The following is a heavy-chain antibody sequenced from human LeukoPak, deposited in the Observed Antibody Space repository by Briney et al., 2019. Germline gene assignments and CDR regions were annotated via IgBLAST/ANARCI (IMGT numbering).Heavy chain of an antibody. D-gene: IGHD6-19*01. Sequence: GGSPRLSCAASGFTFSTYAMSWVRQAPGKGLEWVSGIGGSGGGTYYADSVKGRLIISRDTFKNTLYLQMNNLRAEDTAIYYCAKGTAVADIYFDSWGQGTLVTVSS. J-gene: IGHJ4*02. CDR3: AKGTAVADIYFDS. CDR1: GFTFSTYA. CDR2: IGGSGGGT. V-gene: IGHV3-23*01.